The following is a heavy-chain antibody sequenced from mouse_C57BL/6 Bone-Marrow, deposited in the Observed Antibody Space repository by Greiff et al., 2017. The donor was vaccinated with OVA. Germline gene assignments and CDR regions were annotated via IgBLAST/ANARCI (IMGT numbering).Heavy chain of an antibody. V-gene: IGHV2-9*01. Sequence: QVQLKESGPGLVAPSQSLSITCTVSGFSLTSYGVDWVRQPPGKGLEWLGVIWGGGSTNYNSALMSRLSISKDNSDSQVFLIMMSLLTDDTAMYYCAKRGLHYGQFAYWGQGTLVTVSA. CDR1: GFSLTSYG. CDR2: IWGGGST. J-gene: IGHJ3*01. CDR3: AKRGLHYGQFAY. D-gene: IGHD1-1*02.